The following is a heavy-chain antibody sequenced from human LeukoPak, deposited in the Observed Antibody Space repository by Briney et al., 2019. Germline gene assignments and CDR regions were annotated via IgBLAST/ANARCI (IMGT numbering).Heavy chain of an antibody. D-gene: IGHD3-10*01. CDR1: GGSFSGYY. Sequence: SETLSLTCAVYGGSFSGYYWSWIRQPPGKGLEWIGEINHSGSTNYNPSLKSRVTISVDTSKNQFSPKLSSVTAADTAVYYCARGRQAYGSGSYRCDYWGQGTLVTVSS. CDR3: ARGRQAYGSGSYRCDY. CDR2: INHSGST. V-gene: IGHV4-34*01. J-gene: IGHJ4*02.